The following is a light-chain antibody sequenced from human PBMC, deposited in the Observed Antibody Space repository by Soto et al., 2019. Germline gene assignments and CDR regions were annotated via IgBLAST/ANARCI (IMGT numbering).Light chain of an antibody. Sequence: QSVPTQPASVSGPPGQSITISCTGTSSDVGAYNYVSWYQQHPGKAPKLMIYEVSNRPSGVSNRFSGSKSGNTASLTISGLQAEDEADYYCSSYISSSTLVFGTGTKVTVL. V-gene: IGLV2-14*01. CDR1: SSDVGAYNY. CDR3: SSYISSSTLV. CDR2: EVS. J-gene: IGLJ1*01.